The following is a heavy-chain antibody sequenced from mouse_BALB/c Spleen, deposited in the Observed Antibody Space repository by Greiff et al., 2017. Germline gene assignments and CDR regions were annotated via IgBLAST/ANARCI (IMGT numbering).Heavy chain of an antibody. J-gene: IGHJ3*01. CDR1: GYTFTSYV. CDR2: INPYNDGT. CDR3: ARGGLRPSAWFAY. V-gene: IGHV1-14*01. D-gene: IGHD2-2*01. Sequence: EVQLQQSGPELVKPGASVKMSCKASGYTFTSYVMHWVKQKPGQGLEWIGYINPYNDGTKYNEKFKGKATLTSDKSSSTAYMELSSLTSEDSAVYYCARGGLRPSAWFAYWGQGTLVTVSA.